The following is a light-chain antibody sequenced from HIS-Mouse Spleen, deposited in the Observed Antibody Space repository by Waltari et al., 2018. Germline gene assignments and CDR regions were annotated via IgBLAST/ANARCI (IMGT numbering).Light chain of an antibody. Sequence: SYELTQPPSVSVSPGQMARITCSGDALPKKYAYWYQQKSGQAPVLVIYEDSNGPSGIPGRFSGSSSGTMATLTISGAQVEDEADYYCYSTDSSGNHRVFGGGTKLTVL. V-gene: IGLV3-10*01. CDR3: YSTDSSGNHRV. CDR1: ALPKKY. CDR2: EDS. J-gene: IGLJ2*01.